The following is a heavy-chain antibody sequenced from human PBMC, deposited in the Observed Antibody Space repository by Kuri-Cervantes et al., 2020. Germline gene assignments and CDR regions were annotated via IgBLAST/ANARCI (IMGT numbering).Heavy chain of an antibody. CDR1: GGSISGYY. Sequence: SESLSLTCPVYGGSISGYYWSWIRQPPGKGLEWIGEINHSGSTNYNPSLKSRVTISVDTSKNQFSLKLSSVTAADTAVYYCARDIPTYSDSSGGMIDYWGQGTLVTVSS. J-gene: IGHJ4*02. CDR2: INHSGST. D-gene: IGHD3-22*01. CDR3: ARDIPTYSDSSGGMIDY. V-gene: IGHV4-34*01.